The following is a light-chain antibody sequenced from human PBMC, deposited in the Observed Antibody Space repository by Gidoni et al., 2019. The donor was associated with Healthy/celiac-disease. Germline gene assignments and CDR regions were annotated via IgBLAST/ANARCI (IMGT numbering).Light chain of an antibody. Sequence: NFVLTKHPAVSERPGKAVTNSHTLSSGSLARNYDKWDQQRPGSSPTTGIYEVNQRPSGVPHRFSGSIDSSSNSASLSISGLKTEYEADYYWQSSESSICYVFGTGTDATVL. V-gene: IGLV6-57*01. CDR1: SGSLARNY. CDR3: QSSESSICYV. J-gene: IGLJ1*01. CDR2: EVN.